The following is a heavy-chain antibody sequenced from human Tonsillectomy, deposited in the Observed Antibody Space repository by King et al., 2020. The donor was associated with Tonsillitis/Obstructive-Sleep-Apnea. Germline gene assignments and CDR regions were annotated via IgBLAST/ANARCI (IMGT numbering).Heavy chain of an antibody. CDR3: ASEVTTGAFDY. CDR1: GGSISSGGYY. Sequence: QLQESGPGLVKPSQTLSLTCTVSGGSISSGGYYWSWIRQHPGKGLAWIGYIHDSGSTYYNPSLKSRDTISVDTSKNQFSLKLSSVTAADTAVYYCASEVTTGAFDYWGQGSQVTVSS. J-gene: IGHJ4*02. V-gene: IGHV4-31*03. D-gene: IGHD4-17*01. CDR2: IHDSGST.